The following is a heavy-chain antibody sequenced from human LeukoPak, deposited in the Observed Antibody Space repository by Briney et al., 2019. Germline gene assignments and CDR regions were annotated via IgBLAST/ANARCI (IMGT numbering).Heavy chain of an antibody. CDR2: IYPDDSDT. Sequence: GASLKISCKGSGYIFSNYWIGWVRQMPGKGLGWMGIIYPDDSDTRYSPCFQGQVTISADKSISTAYLQWSSLKASDTAMYYCAISYNFDSSGSPYYFDYWGQGTLVTVSS. CDR1: GYIFSNYW. V-gene: IGHV5-51*01. J-gene: IGHJ4*02. CDR3: AISYNFDSSGSPYYFDY. D-gene: IGHD3-22*01.